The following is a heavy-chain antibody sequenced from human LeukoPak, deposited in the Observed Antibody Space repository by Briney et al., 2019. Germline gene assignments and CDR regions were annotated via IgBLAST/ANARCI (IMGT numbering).Heavy chain of an antibody. V-gene: IGHV4-59*02. CDR2: IYSGST. J-gene: IGHJ4*02. D-gene: IGHD4-11*01. CDR3: AGAHSNSFYFDF. Sequence: SETLSLTCTVSGGSVRTYYWSWIRQSPGKGLEWIGYIYSGSTKYNPSLKSRVTISVDASKNQCSLKLRSVTAADTAVYFCAGAHSNSFYFDFWGQGTLVSVSS. CDR1: GGSVRTYY.